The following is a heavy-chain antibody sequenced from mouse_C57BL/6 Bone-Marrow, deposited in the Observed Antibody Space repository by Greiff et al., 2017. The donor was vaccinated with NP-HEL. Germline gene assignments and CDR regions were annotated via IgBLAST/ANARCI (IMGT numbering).Heavy chain of an antibody. CDR2: IDPENGDT. V-gene: IGHV14-4*01. CDR3: TSITAAVARGY. CDR1: GFNIKDDY. J-gene: IGHJ2*01. Sequence: EVMLVESGAELVRPGASVKLSCTASGFNIKDDYMHWVKQRPEQGLEWIGWIDPENGDTEYASKFQGKATITADSSSNTAYLQLSSLTSEDTAVYYCTSITAAVARGYWGQGTTLTVSS. D-gene: IGHD1-1*01.